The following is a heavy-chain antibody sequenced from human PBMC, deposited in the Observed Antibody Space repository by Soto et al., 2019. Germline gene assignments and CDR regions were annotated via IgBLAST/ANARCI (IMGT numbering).Heavy chain of an antibody. CDR1: GYTFTSYA. CDR2: INAGNGNT. D-gene: IGHD3-22*01. V-gene: IGHV1-3*01. Sequence: ASVKVSCKASGYTFTSYAMHWVRQAPGQRLEWMGWINAGNGNTKYSQKFQGRVTITRDTSASTAYMELSSLRSEDTAVYYCETYYYESRGYNEYWGQGTLVIVSS. J-gene: IGHJ4*02. CDR3: ETYYYESRGYNEY.